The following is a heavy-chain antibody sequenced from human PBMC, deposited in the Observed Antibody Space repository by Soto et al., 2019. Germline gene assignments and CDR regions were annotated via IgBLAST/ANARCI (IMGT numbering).Heavy chain of an antibody. Sequence: QVQLVESGGGVVQPGTSLRLSCAASRLTFSYYAMHWIRQAPGKGLEWMAVILSDGSKQYYAESVKGRFTISRDNSKSTLYLQMNSLRVEDTAVYYCVRTIALAGPDAFDMWGQGTMVTVSS. CDR2: ILSDGSKQ. CDR3: VRTIALAGPDAFDM. D-gene: IGHD6-19*01. V-gene: IGHV3-30-3*01. CDR1: RLTFSYYA. J-gene: IGHJ3*02.